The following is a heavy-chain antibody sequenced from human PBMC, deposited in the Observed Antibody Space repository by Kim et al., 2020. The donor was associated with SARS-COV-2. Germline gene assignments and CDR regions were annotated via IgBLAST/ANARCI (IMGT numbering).Heavy chain of an antibody. V-gene: IGHV3-7*01. CDR1: GFTFSSYW. CDR3: ARRGPRWYSGSYSDY. Sequence: GGSLRLSCAASGFTFSSYWTSWVRQAPGKGLEWVANIKQDGSEKYYVDSVKGRFTISRDNAKNSLYLQMNSLRAEDTAVYYCARRGPRWYSGSYSDYWG. CDR2: IKQDGSEK. J-gene: IGHJ4*03. D-gene: IGHD1-26*01.